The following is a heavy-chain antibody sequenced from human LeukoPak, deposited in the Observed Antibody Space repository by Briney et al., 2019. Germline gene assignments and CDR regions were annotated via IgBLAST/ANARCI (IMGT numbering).Heavy chain of an antibody. CDR1: GGSISSGGYY. Sequence: SETLSLTCTVSGGSISSGGYYWSWIRQHPGKGLEWIGYIYYSGSTYYNPSLKSRVTISVDTSKNQFSLKLSSVTAADTAVYYCARKVYGGNRTFDYWGQGTLVTVSS. D-gene: IGHD1-14*01. CDR3: ARKVYGGNRTFDY. J-gene: IGHJ4*02. CDR2: IYYSGST. V-gene: IGHV4-31*03.